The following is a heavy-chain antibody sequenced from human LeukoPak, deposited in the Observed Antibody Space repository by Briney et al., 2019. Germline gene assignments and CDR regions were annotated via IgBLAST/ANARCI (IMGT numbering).Heavy chain of an antibody. CDR3: ARAPSEIGGYYPEYFRH. J-gene: IGHJ1*01. Sequence: QPGGSLRLSCAASGFTFSTYWMNWVRQAPGKGLVWVSRIKSDGSTNYADSVKGRFTISRDNAKNTVSLQMNSLRPEDTGVYYCARAPSEIGGYYPEYFRHWGQGTLVTVSS. CDR1: GFTFSTYW. D-gene: IGHD3-22*01. CDR2: IKSDGST. V-gene: IGHV3-74*01.